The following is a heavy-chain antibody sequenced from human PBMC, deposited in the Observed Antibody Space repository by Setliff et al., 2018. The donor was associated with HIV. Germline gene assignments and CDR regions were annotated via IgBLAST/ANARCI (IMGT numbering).Heavy chain of an antibody. CDR2: ISYDGTYK. CDR3: AREMAATAHPDDPYFQH. J-gene: IGHJ1*01. Sequence: GGSLRLSCVASDFSFSSYSIHWVRQAPGKGLEWVAVISYDGTYKYYADSVKGRFTISRDNAKNSLYLQMSSLRAEDTAVYYCAREMAATAHPDDPYFQHWGQGTLVTVSS. CDR1: DFSFSSYS. D-gene: IGHD6-13*01. V-gene: IGHV3-30-3*01.